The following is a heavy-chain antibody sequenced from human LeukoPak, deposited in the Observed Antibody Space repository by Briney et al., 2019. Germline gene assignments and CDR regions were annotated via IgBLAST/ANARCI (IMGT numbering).Heavy chain of an antibody. V-gene: IGHV3-48*04. D-gene: IGHD4-17*01. CDR3: AGDPWGAFDY. J-gene: IGHJ4*02. CDR2: ISSSSSTI. Sequence: GGSLRLSCAASGFTFSSYSMNWVRQAPGKGLEWVSYISSSSSTIYYADSVKGRFTISRDNAKNSLYLQMNSLRAEDTAVYYCAGDPWGAFDYWGQGTLVTVSS. CDR1: GFTFSSYS.